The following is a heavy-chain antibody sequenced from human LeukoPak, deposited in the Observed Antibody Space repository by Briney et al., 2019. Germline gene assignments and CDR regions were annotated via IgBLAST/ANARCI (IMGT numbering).Heavy chain of an antibody. CDR1: GYTFTTYY. V-gene: IGHV1-46*01. D-gene: IGHD3-9*01. J-gene: IGHJ4*02. CDR3: VRGGITAYCLY. CDR2: INPSGGST. Sequence: AASVKVSCKASGYTFTTYYMHWVRQAPGQGLEWMGLINPSGGSTTYAQKFQGRVTMTRDTSTSTVYMELYSLRSEDTAVYYCVRGGITAYCLYWGQGTLVTVSS.